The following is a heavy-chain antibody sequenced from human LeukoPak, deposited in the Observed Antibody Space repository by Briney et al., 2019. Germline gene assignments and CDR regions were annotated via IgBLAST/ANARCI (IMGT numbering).Heavy chain of an antibody. CDR1: GGSFSGYY. J-gene: IGHJ4*02. Sequence: SETLSLTCAVYGGSFSGYYWSWIRQPPGKGLEWIGEINHSGSTNYNPSLKSRVTISVDTSKNQFSLKLSSVTAADTAVYYCAIQHVRGGSQTWGQGTLVTVSS. V-gene: IGHV4-34*01. D-gene: IGHD6-13*01. CDR3: AIQHVRGGSQT. CDR2: INHSGST.